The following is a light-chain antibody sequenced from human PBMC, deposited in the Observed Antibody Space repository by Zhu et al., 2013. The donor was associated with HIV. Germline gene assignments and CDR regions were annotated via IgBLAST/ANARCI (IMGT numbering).Light chain of an antibody. CDR2: GAS. CDR1: QSVTSSH. V-gene: IGKV3D-20*02. J-gene: IGKJ2*03. Sequence: EIVMTQSPGTLSVSPGERATLSCRASQSVTSSHLAWYQQKPGQAPRLLIHGASSRATGIPARFSGSGSGTDFTLTISSLEPEDFAVYYCQQRNSWPPSYSFGQGTKLEIK. CDR3: QQRNSWPPSYS.